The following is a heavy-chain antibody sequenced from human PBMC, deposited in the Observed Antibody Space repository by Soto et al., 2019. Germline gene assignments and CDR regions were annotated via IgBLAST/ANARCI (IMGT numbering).Heavy chain of an antibody. V-gene: IGHV4-4*07. J-gene: IGHJ4*02. CDR1: GGSINTFY. CDR3: AREGSXSAYNFAHGIQLWSFDF. D-gene: IGHD5-12*01. CDR2: IFSSGST. Sequence: SETLSLTCTVSGGSINTFYWSWVRQPAGKGLEWIGRIFSSGSTSFNPSLESRVAMSVDTSKNHFSLNLGSVTAADMAVYYCAREGSXSAYNFAHGIQLWSFDFWGQGALVTVSS.